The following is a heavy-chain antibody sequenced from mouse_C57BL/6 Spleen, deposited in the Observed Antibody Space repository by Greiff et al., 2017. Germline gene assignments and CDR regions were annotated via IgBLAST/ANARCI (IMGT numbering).Heavy chain of an antibody. CDR1: GYDFSSYW. J-gene: IGHJ2*01. V-gene: IGHV1-80*01. Sequence: VQLQQSGAELVKPGASVKFSCKASGYDFSSYWMNWVKQRPGKGLAWIGQIYPGDGDTNYNGKFKGKATLTADTSSSTAYMQLSSLTSEDSAVFFCASGGGYYHFGYRCQGTTLTVSS. CDR2: IYPGDGDT. D-gene: IGHD2-3*01. CDR3: ASGGGYYHFGY.